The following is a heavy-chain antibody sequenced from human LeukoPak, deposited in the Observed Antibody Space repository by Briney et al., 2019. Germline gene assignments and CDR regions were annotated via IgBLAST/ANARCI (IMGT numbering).Heavy chain of an antibody. Sequence: SETLSLTCTVSGDSISGFYWSWIRQPPGKGLEWIGHIYYSGSTNYNPSLKSRVTISVDTSKNQFSLKLTSVTAADTAVYYCARGVNSGYFDYCGQGTLVTVSS. D-gene: IGHD1-26*01. J-gene: IGHJ4*02. CDR1: GDSISGFY. CDR3: ARGVNSGYFDY. V-gene: IGHV4-59*01. CDR2: IYYSGST.